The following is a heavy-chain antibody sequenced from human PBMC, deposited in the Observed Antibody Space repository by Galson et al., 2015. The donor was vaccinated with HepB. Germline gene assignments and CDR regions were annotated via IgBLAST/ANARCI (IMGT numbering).Heavy chain of an antibody. J-gene: IGHJ4*02. Sequence: PLRLSCAASGFTFSSYWMTWVRETQGKGLDSVAKINQDGSEKSYVASVKGRFTSPRDNAKHSLYLQMNSLRVKYTALYCFARGYAPDSWGQGPLVTVSS. CDR3: ARGYAPDS. V-gene: IGHV3-7*01. CDR2: INQDGSEK. D-gene: IGHD1-1*01. CDR1: GFTFSSYW.